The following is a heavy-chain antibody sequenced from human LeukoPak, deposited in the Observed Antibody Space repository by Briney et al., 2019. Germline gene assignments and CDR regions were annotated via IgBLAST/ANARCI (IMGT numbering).Heavy chain of an antibody. J-gene: IGHJ6*02. D-gene: IGHD2-2*01. Sequence: SETLSLTCTVSGGSISGYYWSWIRQPPGKGLEWIGYMYYSGSTNYNASLKSRVTISVDTSKNRFSLKLTSVTAADTAVYYCARRRYCSGTSCPFGGMDVWGLGTTVTVSS. CDR2: MYYSGST. V-gene: IGHV4-59*08. CDR3: ARRRYCSGTSCPFGGMDV. CDR1: GGSISGYY.